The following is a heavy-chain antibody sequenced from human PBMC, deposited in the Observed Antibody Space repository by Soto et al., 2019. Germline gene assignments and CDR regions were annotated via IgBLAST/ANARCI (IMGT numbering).Heavy chain of an antibody. V-gene: IGHV3-23*01. D-gene: IGHD3-16*02. J-gene: IGHJ4*02. CDR1: GFTFSSYA. Sequence: PGGSLRLSCAASGFTFSSYAMSWVRQAPGKGLEWVSAISGSGGSTYYADSVKGRFTISRDNSKNTLYLQMNSLRAEDTAVYYCAKDGTYYDYVWGSYRYWYFDYWGQGTLVTVSS. CDR2: ISGSGGST. CDR3: AKDGTYYDYVWGSYRYWYFDY.